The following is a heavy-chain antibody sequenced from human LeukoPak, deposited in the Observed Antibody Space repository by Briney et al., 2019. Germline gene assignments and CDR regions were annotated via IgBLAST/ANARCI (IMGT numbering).Heavy chain of an antibody. D-gene: IGHD6-13*01. J-gene: IGHJ1*01. V-gene: IGHV3-53*01. CDR2: IYSGGST. CDR3: AKAPIAAAGYFQH. Sequence: PGGSLRLSCAASGFTVSSNYMSWVRQAPGKGLEWVSVIYSGGSTYYADSVKGRFTISRDNSKNTLYLQMNSLRAEDTAVYYCAKAPIAAAGYFQHWGQGTLVTVSS. CDR1: GFTVSSNY.